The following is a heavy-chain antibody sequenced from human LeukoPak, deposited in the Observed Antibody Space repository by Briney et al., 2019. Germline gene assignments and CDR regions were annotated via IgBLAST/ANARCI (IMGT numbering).Heavy chain of an antibody. CDR1: GFTFSSYG. D-gene: IGHD2-2*01. V-gene: IGHV3-33*06. CDR3: AKDIERYQLLLDAFDI. J-gene: IGHJ3*02. Sequence: PGGSLRLSCAASGFTFSSYGMHWVRQAPGKGLEWVAVIWYDGSNKYYADSVKGRFTISRDNSKNTLYLQMNSLRAEDTAVYYCAKDIERYQLLLDAFDIWGQGTMVTVSS. CDR2: IWYDGSNK.